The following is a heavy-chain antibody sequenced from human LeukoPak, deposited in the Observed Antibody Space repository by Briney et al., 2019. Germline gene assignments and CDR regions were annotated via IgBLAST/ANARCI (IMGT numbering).Heavy chain of an antibody. Sequence: SETLSLTCTVSGGSISSYYWSWIRQPPGKGLEWIGYIYTSGSTNYNPSLKSRVTISVDTSKNQFSLKLSSVTAADTAVYYCARHFCSGGSCYAYFDYWGQGVLVTVSS. J-gene: IGHJ4*02. D-gene: IGHD2-15*01. V-gene: IGHV4-4*09. CDR3: ARHFCSGGSCYAYFDY. CDR1: GGSISSYY. CDR2: IYTSGST.